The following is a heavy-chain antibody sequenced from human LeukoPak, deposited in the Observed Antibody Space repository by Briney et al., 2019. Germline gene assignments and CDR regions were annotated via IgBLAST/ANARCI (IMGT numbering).Heavy chain of an antibody. D-gene: IGHD6-13*01. CDR2: ISYDGSNK. Sequence: PGGSLRLSCAASGFTFSSYAMHWVRQAPGKGLEWVAVISYDGSNKYYADSVKGRFTISRDNSKNTLYLQMNSLRAEDTAVYYCARVGGSSWYLDYYYYMDVWGKGTTVTVSS. CDR1: GFTFSSYA. CDR3: ARVGGSSWYLDYYYYMDV. V-gene: IGHV3-30-3*01. J-gene: IGHJ6*03.